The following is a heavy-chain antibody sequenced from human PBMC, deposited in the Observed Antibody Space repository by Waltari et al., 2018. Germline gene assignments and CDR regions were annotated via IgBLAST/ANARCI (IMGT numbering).Heavy chain of an antibody. CDR2: IGPDGSDK. CDR1: GFTISRFW. D-gene: IGHD1-1*01. V-gene: IGHV3-7*01. Sequence: EAQLVQSVGGLFQPGGPLTLSCAASGFTISRFWMTWIRQAPGQGLQWVAHIGPDGSDKYYVDSVKGRFTISRDNAENSLLLQMSSLRVEDTALYYCVGWNDPINSWGQGTLVAVSS. J-gene: IGHJ4*02. CDR3: VGWNDPINS.